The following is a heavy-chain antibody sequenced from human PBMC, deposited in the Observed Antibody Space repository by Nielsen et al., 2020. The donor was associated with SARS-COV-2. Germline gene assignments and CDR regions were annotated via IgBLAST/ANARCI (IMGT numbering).Heavy chain of an antibody. J-gene: IGHJ6*02. CDR1: GFTFDDYA. CDR3: AKDTAPIAVAGVFYYYYGMDV. D-gene: IGHD6-19*01. Sequence: GGSLRLSCAASGFTFDDYAMHWVRQAPGKGLEWVSGISWNSGSIGYADSVKGRFTISRDNAKNSLYLQMNSLRAEDTALYYCAKDTAPIAVAGVFYYYYGMDVWGQGTTVTVSS. CDR2: ISWNSGSI. V-gene: IGHV3-9*01.